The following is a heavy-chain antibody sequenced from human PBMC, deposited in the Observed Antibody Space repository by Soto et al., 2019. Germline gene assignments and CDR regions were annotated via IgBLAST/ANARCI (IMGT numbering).Heavy chain of an antibody. CDR2: MYSGGDT. J-gene: IGHJ5*02. CDR1: GFSVRSSH. V-gene: IGHV3-53*01. CDR3: AILSPYDSGSYSFRYNWFHP. D-gene: IGHD3-10*01. Sequence: PGGSLRLSCAASGFSVRSSHMSWVRQAPGKGLEWVSIMYSGGDTYYAVSEKGRFTISRDNSKNTVFLQMNTLRHYDTAMYFCAILSPYDSGSYSFRYNWFHPWGQGTLVTVSS.